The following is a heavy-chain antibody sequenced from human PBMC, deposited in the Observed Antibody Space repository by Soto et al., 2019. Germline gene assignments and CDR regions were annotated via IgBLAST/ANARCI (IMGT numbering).Heavy chain of an antibody. J-gene: IGHJ6*02. Sequence: PGESLKISCKGSGYSFTSYWIGWVRQAPGQGLEWMGWISAYNGNTNYAQKLQGRVTMTTDTSTSTAYMELRSLRSDDTAVYYCARADIVVVPAAITLGGVRGMDVWGQGTTVTVSS. CDR2: ISAYNGNT. CDR1: GYSFTSYW. V-gene: IGHV1-18*04. CDR3: ARADIVVVPAAITLGGVRGMDV. D-gene: IGHD2-2*01.